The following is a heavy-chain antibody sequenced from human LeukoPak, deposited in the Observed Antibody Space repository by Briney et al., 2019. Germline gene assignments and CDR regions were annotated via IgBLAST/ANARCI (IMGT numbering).Heavy chain of an antibody. CDR1: GGSFSGYY. J-gene: IGHJ4*02. D-gene: IGHD6-19*01. CDR2: INHSGST. CDR3: AREVVAGKVLDY. V-gene: IGHV4-34*01. Sequence: SETLSLTCAVYGGSFSGYYWSWIRQPPGKGLEWIGEINHSGSTNYNPSLKSRVTISVDTSKNQFSLRLSSVTAADTAVYHCAREVVAGKVLDYWGQGTLVTVSS.